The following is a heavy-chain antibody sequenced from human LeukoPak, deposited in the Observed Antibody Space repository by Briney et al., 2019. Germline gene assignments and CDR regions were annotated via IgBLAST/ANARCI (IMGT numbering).Heavy chain of an antibody. CDR2: ISAYNGNT. V-gene: IGHV1-18*01. D-gene: IGHD3-10*01. Sequence: ASVKVSCKASGYTFTSYGISWVRQAPGQGLEWMGWISAYNGNTNYAQKFQGRVTMTEDTSTDTAYMELSSLRSEDTAVYYCATDGAMVRGLDYWGQGTLVTVSS. J-gene: IGHJ4*02. CDR1: GYTFTSYG. CDR3: ATDGAMVRGLDY.